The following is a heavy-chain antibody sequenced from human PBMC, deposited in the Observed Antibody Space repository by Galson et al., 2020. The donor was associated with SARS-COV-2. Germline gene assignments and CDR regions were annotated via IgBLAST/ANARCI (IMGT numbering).Heavy chain of an antibody. V-gene: IGHV4-39*01. CDR2: IYYSGST. D-gene: IGHD3-9*01. J-gene: IGHJ6*02. CDR1: GGSISSSSYY. Sequence: LETLSLTCTVSGGSISSSSYYWGWIRQPPGKGLEWIGSIYYSGSTYYNPSLKSRVTISVDTSKNQFSLKLSSVTAADTAVYYCARVDDILTGYYYYGMDVWGQGTTVTVSS. CDR3: ARVDDILTGYYYYGMDV.